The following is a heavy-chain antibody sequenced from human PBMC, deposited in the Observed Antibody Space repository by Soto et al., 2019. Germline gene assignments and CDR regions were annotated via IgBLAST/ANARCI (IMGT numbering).Heavy chain of an antibody. V-gene: IGHV1-2*04. D-gene: IGHD1-20*01. CDR3: ARGNNWNYLDY. CDR2: INPNSGGT. Sequence: AXVKVACKASGYTFTGYYMHWVRQAPGQGLEWMGWINPNSGGTNYAQKFQGWVTMTRDTSTSTAYMELSRLRSDDTAVYYCARGNNWNYLDYWGQGTLVTVSS. CDR1: GYTFTGYY. J-gene: IGHJ4*02.